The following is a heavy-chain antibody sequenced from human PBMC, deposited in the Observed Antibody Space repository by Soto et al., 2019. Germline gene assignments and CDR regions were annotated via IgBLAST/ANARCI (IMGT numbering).Heavy chain of an antibody. CDR1: GGSFSGYY. D-gene: IGHD2-15*01. Sequence: SETLSLTCAVYGGSFSGYYWSWIRQPPGKGLERIGEINHSGSTNYNPSLKSRVTISVDTSKNQFSLKLSSVTAADTAVYYCARGSMRWGMDVWGQGTTVTVSS. CDR3: ARGSMRWGMDV. CDR2: INHSGST. V-gene: IGHV4-34*01. J-gene: IGHJ6*02.